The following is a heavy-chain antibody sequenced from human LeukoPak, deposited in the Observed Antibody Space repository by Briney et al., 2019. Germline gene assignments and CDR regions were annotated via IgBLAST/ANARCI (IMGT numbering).Heavy chain of an antibody. CDR2: IYYSGST. D-gene: IGHD3-3*01. V-gene: IGHV4-59*01. J-gene: IGHJ4*02. Sequence: PSETLSLTSTVSGGSISSYYWSWIRQPPGKGLEWIGYIYYSGSTNYNPPLKSRVTISVDTSKNQFSLKLSSVTAADTAVYYCARFGNYDFWSGYIDYWGQGTLVTVSS. CDR3: ARFGNYDFWSGYIDY. CDR1: GGSISSYY.